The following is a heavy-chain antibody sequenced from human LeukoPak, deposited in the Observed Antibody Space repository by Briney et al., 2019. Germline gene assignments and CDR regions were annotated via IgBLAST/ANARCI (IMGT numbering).Heavy chain of an antibody. CDR2: IYYSGST. CDR1: GGSISSSSYY. Sequence: PSETLSLTCTVSGGSISSSSYYWGWIRQPPGKGLEWIGSIYYSGSTYYNPSLKSRVTISVGTSKNQFSLKLSSVTAADTAVYYCARRYCSGGSCYPFDYWGQGTLVTVSS. CDR3: ARRYCSGGSCYPFDY. D-gene: IGHD2-15*01. J-gene: IGHJ4*02. V-gene: IGHV4-39*07.